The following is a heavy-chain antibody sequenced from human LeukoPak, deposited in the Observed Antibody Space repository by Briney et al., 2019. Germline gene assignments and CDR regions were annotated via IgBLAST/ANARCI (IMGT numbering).Heavy chain of an antibody. V-gene: IGHV4-31*11. J-gene: IGHJ6*02. CDR2: IYNTGSA. CDR3: ASTHCASPSCYSYYYSGLDV. D-gene: IGHD2-2*01. CDR1: GGSISSGTHY. Sequence: SETLSLTCAVSGGSISSGTHYWNWLRQHPGQGLEWIGHIYNTGSAYYNPSLMSRVSISIDTSENQFSLKLSSVTAADTAVYYCASTHCASPSCYSYYYSGLDVWGQGTTVIVSS.